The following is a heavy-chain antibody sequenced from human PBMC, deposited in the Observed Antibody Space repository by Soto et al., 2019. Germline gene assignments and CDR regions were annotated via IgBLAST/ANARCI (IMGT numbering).Heavy chain of an antibody. D-gene: IGHD1-26*01. CDR3: ARAGGLLVDY. V-gene: IGHV3-30-3*01. Sequence: QVQLVESGGGVAQPGRSLRLSCAASGFMFSSYAMHWVRQAPGKGLEWVAVQTYDGSNKYYADSVKGRFTISRDNSKNTLYLQMNSLRAEDTAVYYCARAGGLLVDYWGQGTLVTVSS. CDR1: GFMFSSYA. J-gene: IGHJ4*02. CDR2: QTYDGSNK.